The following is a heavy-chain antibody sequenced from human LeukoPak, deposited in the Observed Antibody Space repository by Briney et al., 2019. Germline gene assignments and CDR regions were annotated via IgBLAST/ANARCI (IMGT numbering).Heavy chain of an antibody. CDR1: GGSISSYY. CDR3: ARASGDGYNFDY. V-gene: IGHV4-59*01. D-gene: IGHD5-24*01. Sequence: SETLSLTCTVSGGSISSYYWSWIRQPPGKGLEWIGYIYNSGSTNYNPSLKSRVTISVDTSKNQFSLKLSSVTAADTAVYYCARASGDGYNFDYWGQGTLVTVSS. CDR2: IYNSGST. J-gene: IGHJ4*02.